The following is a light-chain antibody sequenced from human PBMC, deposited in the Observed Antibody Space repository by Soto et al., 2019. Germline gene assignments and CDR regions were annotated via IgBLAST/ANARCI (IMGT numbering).Light chain of an antibody. Sequence: EIVLTQSPGTLSLSPGERATLSCRASQRVSSSYLAWHQQKPGQAPRLLIYGASSRATGIPDRFSGSGSGTDFTLTISRLEPEDFAVYYCQQYGSSPWTFGQGTKVEIK. CDR2: GAS. CDR1: QRVSSSY. J-gene: IGKJ1*01. V-gene: IGKV3-20*01. CDR3: QQYGSSPWT.